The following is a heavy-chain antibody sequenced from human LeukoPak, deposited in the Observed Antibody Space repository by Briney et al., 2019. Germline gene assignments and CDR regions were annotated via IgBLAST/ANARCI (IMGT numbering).Heavy chain of an antibody. Sequence: SETLSLTCTVSGGSISSYYWSWIRQPPGKGLEWIGYIYYSGSTNYNPSLKSRVTISVDTSKNQFSLKLSSVTAADTAVYYCAIGPPDGNWGPQVCDYWGQGTLVTVSS. CDR3: AIGPPDGNWGPQVCDY. CDR2: IYYSGST. J-gene: IGHJ4*02. CDR1: GGSISSYY. V-gene: IGHV4-59*01. D-gene: IGHD7-27*01.